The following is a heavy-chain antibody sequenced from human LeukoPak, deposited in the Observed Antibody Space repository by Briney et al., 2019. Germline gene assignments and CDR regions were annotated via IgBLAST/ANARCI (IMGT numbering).Heavy chain of an antibody. V-gene: IGHV3-48*04. CDR1: GFTFSSYS. Sequence: SGGSLRLSCAASGFTFSSYSMNWVRQAPGRGLEWVSYISSSSSTIYYADSVKGRFTISRDNAKNSLYLQMNSLRAEDTAVYYCARARIAAAADNPKYRDYWGQGTLVTVSS. CDR2: ISSSSSTI. D-gene: IGHD6-13*01. J-gene: IGHJ4*02. CDR3: ARARIAAAADNPKYRDY.